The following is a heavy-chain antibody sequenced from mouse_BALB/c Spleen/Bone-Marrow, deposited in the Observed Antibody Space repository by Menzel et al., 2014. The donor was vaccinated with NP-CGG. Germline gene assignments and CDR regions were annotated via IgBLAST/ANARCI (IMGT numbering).Heavy chain of an antibody. CDR2: ISPGNGDI. CDR1: GYTFTDHA. V-gene: IGHV1S53*02. J-gene: IGHJ2*01. D-gene: IGHD2-1*01. CDR3: RRSVGNPFDH. Sequence: VKLMESDAELVKPGASVKISCKASGYTFTDHAIHWVKQKPEQGLEWIGCISPGNGDIKYNEKFKGKATLTADKSSSTAYMQLSGLTSEDSAVYICRRSVGNPFDHWGQGTTLTVSS.